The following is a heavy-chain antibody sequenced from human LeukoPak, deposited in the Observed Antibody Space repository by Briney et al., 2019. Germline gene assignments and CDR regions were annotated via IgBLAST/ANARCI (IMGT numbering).Heavy chain of an antibody. D-gene: IGHD2-2*01. CDR1: GYTFIGHA. CDR2: INGFNGDT. J-gene: IGHJ4*02. CDR3: ARSGYCSGTKCYSEGSDY. V-gene: IGHV1-18*01. Sequence: ASVKVSCKTSGYTFIGHAVSWVRQAPGQGLEWMGWINGFNGDTVNAQMFQGRVSMTTDTSTSTAYMELRSLTSDDTAVYYCARSGYCSGTKCYSEGSDYWGQGTLVTVSS.